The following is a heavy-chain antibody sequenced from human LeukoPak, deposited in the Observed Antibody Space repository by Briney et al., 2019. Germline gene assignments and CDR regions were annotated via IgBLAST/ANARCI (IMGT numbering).Heavy chain of an antibody. D-gene: IGHD6-6*01. CDR3: ARSGRNFEYSSSEPLDY. J-gene: IGHJ4*02. Sequence: PVKVSCKASGFTFTSSAVQWVRQARGQRLEWIGWIVVGSGNTNYAQKFQGRVTITADESTSTAYMELSSLRSEDTAVYYCARSGRNFEYSSSEPLDYWGQGTLVTVSS. CDR2: IVVGSGNT. CDR1: GFTFTSSA. V-gene: IGHV1-58*01.